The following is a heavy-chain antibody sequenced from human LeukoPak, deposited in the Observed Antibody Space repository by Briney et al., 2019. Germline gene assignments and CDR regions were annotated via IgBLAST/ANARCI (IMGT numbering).Heavy chain of an antibody. CDR2: ISGSGEST. Sequence: GGSLRLSCAASGFIFSTYAMSWVRQAPGKGLEWVSVISGSGESTNNADSVKGRLTISRDNSKNTLYLQMNSLRVEDTAVYYCAKDYCTSSSCRFDYWGQGTLVTVSS. CDR1: GFIFSTYA. CDR3: AKDYCTSSSCRFDY. V-gene: IGHV3-23*01. J-gene: IGHJ4*02. D-gene: IGHD2-2*01.